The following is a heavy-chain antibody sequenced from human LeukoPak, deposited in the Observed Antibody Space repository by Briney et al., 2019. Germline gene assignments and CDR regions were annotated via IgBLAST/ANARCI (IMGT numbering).Heavy chain of an antibody. CDR2: IRYDGSNK. V-gene: IGHV3-30*02. D-gene: IGHD1-26*01. CDR1: GFTFSSYG. Sequence: PGGSLRLSCAASGFTFSSYGMHWVRQAPGKGLEWVAFIRYDGSNKYYADSVKGRFTIPRDNSKNTLYLQMNSLRAEDTAVYYCAKDGSAEPWNWFDPWGQGTLVTVSS. J-gene: IGHJ5*02. CDR3: AKDGSAEPWNWFDP.